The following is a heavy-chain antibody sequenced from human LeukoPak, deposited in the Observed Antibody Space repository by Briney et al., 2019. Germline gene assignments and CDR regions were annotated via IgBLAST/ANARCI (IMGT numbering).Heavy chain of an antibody. CDR2: ISGSGGST. V-gene: IGHV3-23*01. CDR3: AKVKGLRGIVGTTTRGFLDY. J-gene: IGHJ4*02. D-gene: IGHD1-26*01. Sequence: GGSLRHSCGASGFTFSSYAMSWVRQAPGKGLEWVSAISGSGGSTFYADSVKGRCTISRDNSKNTLYLQINSLRVEDTAVYYCAKVKGLRGIVGTTTRGFLDYWSQGTLFTVSS. CDR1: GFTFSSYA.